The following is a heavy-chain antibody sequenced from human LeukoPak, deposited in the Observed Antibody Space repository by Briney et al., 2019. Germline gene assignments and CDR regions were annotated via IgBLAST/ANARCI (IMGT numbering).Heavy chain of an antibody. CDR1: GYTFTGYY. CDR2: INPNSGGT. CDR3: ARTELDLYYFDY. D-gene: IGHD1-7*01. Sequence: ASVKVSCKASGYTFTGYYMHWVRQAPGQGLEWMGLINPNSGGTNYAQKFQGRVTMTRDTSISTAYMELSRLRSDDTAVYYCARTELDLYYFDYWGQGTLVTVSS. V-gene: IGHV1-2*02. J-gene: IGHJ4*02.